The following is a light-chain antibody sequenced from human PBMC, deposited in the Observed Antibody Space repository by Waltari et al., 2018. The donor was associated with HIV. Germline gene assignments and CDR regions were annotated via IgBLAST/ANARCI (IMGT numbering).Light chain of an antibody. J-gene: IGLJ1*01. V-gene: IGLV1-40*01. Sequence: QSVLTQPPSVSGAPGPRATISCTGSSSNFGAGHDSSRFQQLPGTAPKLLIYGNTNRPSGVPDRFSGSKSGTSASLAITGLQAEDEGDYYCQSYDSGLSAYVFGTGTKVTVL. CDR3: QSYDSGLSAYV. CDR2: GNT. CDR1: SSNFGAGHD.